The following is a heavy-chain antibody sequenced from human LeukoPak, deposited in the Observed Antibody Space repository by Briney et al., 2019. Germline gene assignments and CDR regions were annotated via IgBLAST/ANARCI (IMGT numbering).Heavy chain of an antibody. Sequence: GGSLRLSCAASRFTFSSYWMHWVRQAPGKGLVWVSRINSDGYSITYADSVKGRFTISRDNAKNTLYLQMNSLRAEDTAVYYCARVHGVTPSYWGQGTLVTVSS. CDR3: ARVHGVTPSY. D-gene: IGHD2-21*02. J-gene: IGHJ4*02. CDR1: RFTFSSYW. V-gene: IGHV3-74*03. CDR2: INSDGYSI.